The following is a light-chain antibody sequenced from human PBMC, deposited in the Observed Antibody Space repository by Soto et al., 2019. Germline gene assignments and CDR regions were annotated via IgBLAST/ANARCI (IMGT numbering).Light chain of an antibody. CDR2: EVS. V-gene: IGLV2-23*02. CDR3: CSYAGSSTYV. Sequence: QSVLTQPASVSGSPGQSITISCTGTSSDVGSYNLVSWYQQHPGKAPKVMIYEVSKRPSGVPNRFSGSKSGNTASLTISGLQAEDEADYYCCSYAGSSTYVFGTGNKVTVL. J-gene: IGLJ1*01. CDR1: SSDVGSYNL.